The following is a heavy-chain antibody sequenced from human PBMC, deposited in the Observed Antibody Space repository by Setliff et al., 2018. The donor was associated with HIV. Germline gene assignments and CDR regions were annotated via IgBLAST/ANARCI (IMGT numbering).Heavy chain of an antibody. V-gene: IGHV4-4*07. Sequence: SETLSLTCSVSGGSTTYYHWNWIRQPAGKGLEWIGRMYYTGNTDYNPSLKSRVIMSIDTSKNQFSLRLNSVTAADTAVYYCARAEMATIVAFDIWGQGTMVTVSS. CDR3: ARAEMATIVAFDI. D-gene: IGHD5-12*01. J-gene: IGHJ3*02. CDR1: GGSTTYYH. CDR2: MYYTGNT.